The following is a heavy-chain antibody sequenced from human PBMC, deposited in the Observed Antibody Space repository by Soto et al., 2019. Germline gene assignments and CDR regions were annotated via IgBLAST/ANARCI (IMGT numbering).Heavy chain of an antibody. Sequence: KASETLSLTCTVSGGSISAYYWSWIRQPAGKGMEWVGRVHATDGTKYNPSLKSRVTMSIDTSRNQFSLNLDSLTAADTAVYYCARALSSAAGLYFDYWGQGILVTVSS. D-gene: IGHD6-13*01. CDR3: ARALSSAAGLYFDY. CDR2: VHATDGT. J-gene: IGHJ4*02. V-gene: IGHV4-4*07. CDR1: GGSISAYY.